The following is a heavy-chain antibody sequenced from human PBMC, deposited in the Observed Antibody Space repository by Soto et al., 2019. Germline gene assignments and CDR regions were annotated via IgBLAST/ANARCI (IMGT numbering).Heavy chain of an antibody. CDR3: ARAQFGVVSYDAFDI. CDR1: GFTFSSYS. V-gene: IGHV3-21*01. CDR2: ISSSSSYI. J-gene: IGHJ3*02. D-gene: IGHD3-3*01. Sequence: GGSLRLSCAASGFTFSSYSMNWVRQAPGKGLEWVSSISSSSSYIYYADSVKGRFTISRDNAKNSLYLQMNSLRAEDTAVNYCARAQFGVVSYDAFDIWGQGTMVTVSS.